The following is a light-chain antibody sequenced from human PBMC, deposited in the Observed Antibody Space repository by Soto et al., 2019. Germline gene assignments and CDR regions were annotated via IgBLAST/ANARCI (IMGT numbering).Light chain of an antibody. CDR1: SSDVGSYNL. J-gene: IGLJ2*01. CDR3: CSYASSRSLV. Sequence: QSALTQPASVSGSTGQSITISCTGTSSDVGSYNLVSWYQQHPGKAPKLMIYEGSKRPSGVSNRFSGSKSGNTASLTISGLQAEDEADYYCCSYASSRSLVFGGGTKVTVL. CDR2: EGS. V-gene: IGLV2-23*01.